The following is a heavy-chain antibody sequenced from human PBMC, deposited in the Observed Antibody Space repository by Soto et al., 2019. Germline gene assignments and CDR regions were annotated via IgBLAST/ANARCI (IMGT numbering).Heavy chain of an antibody. CDR3: TTEGWVVPAAPDRDYMDV. D-gene: IGHD2-2*01. Sequence: GGSLRLSCAASGFTFSNAGMSWVRQAPGKGLEWVGRIKSKTDGGTTDYAAPVKGRFTISRDDSKNTLYLQMNSLKTEDTAVYYCTTEGWVVPAAPDRDYMDVWGKGTTVTVSS. CDR1: GFTFSNAG. J-gene: IGHJ6*03. V-gene: IGHV3-15*01. CDR2: IKSKTDGGTT.